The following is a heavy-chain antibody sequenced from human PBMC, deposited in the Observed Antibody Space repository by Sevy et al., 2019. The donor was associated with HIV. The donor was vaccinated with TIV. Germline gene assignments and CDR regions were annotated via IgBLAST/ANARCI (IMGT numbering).Heavy chain of an antibody. CDR1: GGTFSSYA. V-gene: IGHV1-69*06. D-gene: IGHD3-22*01. CDR2: IIPIFGTA. CDR3: ARGYDSSGADAFDI. J-gene: IGHJ3*02. Sequence: ASVKVSCKASGGTFSSYAISWVRQAPGQGLEWMWEIIPIFGTANFAQKFQGRVTITADKSTSTAYMELSSLRSEDTAVYYCARGYDSSGADAFDIWGQGTMVTVSS.